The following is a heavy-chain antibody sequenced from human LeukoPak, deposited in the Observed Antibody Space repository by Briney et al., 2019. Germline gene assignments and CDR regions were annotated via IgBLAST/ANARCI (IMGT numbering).Heavy chain of an antibody. D-gene: IGHD3-22*01. CDR3: AREGYYDSSGYFDY. Sequence: GGSLRLSCAASGFTVSSNYMSWVRQAPGKGLEGVSVIYSGGSTYYADSVKGRFTISRDNSKNTLYLQMNSLRAEDTAVYYCAREGYYDSSGYFDYWGQGTLVTVSS. J-gene: IGHJ4*02. CDR2: IYSGGST. V-gene: IGHV3-66*01. CDR1: GFTVSSNY.